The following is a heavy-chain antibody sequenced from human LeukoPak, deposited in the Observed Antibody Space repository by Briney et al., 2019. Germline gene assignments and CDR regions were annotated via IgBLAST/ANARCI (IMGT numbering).Heavy chain of an antibody. CDR1: GFTFSSYS. D-gene: IGHD6-19*01. V-gene: IGHV3-21*01. Sequence: PGGSLRLSCAASGFTFSSYSMNWVRQAPGKGLEWVSAISGSGGSTYYADSVKGRFTISRDNAKSSLYLQMNSLRAEDTAVYYCARLAVAGSGNWFDPWGQGTLVTVSS. J-gene: IGHJ5*02. CDR3: ARLAVAGSGNWFDP. CDR2: ISGSGGST.